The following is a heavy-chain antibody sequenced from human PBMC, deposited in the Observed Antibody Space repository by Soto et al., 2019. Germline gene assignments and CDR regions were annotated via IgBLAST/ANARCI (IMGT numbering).Heavy chain of an antibody. J-gene: IGHJ5*02. Sequence: PSETLSLTCTVSGGSISRGDYYWSWIRQPPGKGLEWIGYIYYSGTAYYNPSLKSRLTMSVDTSKNQFSLKLSSVTAADTAVYYCARVPSCSSPSCYARGLYWFDPWGQGTLVTVSS. CDR1: GGSISRGDYY. V-gene: IGHV4-30-4*01. CDR2: IYYSGTA. CDR3: ARVPSCSSPSCYARGLYWFDP. D-gene: IGHD2-2*01.